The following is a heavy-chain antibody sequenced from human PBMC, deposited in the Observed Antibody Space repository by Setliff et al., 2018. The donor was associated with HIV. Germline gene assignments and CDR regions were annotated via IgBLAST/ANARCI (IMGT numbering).Heavy chain of an antibody. V-gene: IGHV4-39*01. D-gene: IGHD3-22*01. J-gene: IGHJ5*02. CDR1: GGSIDNNKYY. CDR3: ASRIYYYDESRVLREEGFVP. CDR2: IYHTGRT. Sequence: ASETLSLTCSVSGGSIDNNKYYWTWIRQPPGKGLEWTGSIYHTGRTYYNRSLESRLTISIDTSKNQFSLKLTSVTAADTAMYYCASRIYYYDESRVLREEGFVPWGQGTLVTV.